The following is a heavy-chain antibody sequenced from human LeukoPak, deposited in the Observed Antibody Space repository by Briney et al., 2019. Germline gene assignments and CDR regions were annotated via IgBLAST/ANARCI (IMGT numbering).Heavy chain of an antibody. V-gene: IGHV3-33*01. Sequence: GRSLRLSCAASGFTFSSYGMHWVRQAPGKGLEWVAVTWYDGSNKYYPDSVQGRFTISRDNSKNTLYLQVNSLRAEDTAVYYCARDRSMSGWYIDLWGRGTLVTVSS. CDR2: TWYDGSNK. CDR3: ARDRSMSGWYIDL. CDR1: GFTFSSYG. D-gene: IGHD2/OR15-2a*01. J-gene: IGHJ2*01.